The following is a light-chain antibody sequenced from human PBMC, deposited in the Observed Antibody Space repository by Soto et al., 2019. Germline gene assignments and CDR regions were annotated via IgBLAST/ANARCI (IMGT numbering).Light chain of an antibody. J-gene: IGKJ1*01. CDR3: QQYGSSGT. CDR1: QSVSSKF. CDR2: GAS. Sequence: EIVLTQSPGTLSLSPWEIATLSCRASQSVSSKFLAWYQHKPGQAPRLLIYGASSRATGIPDRFSGSGSGTDFTLTISRLEPEDFAVYYCQQYGSSGTFGQGTKVDIK. V-gene: IGKV3-20*01.